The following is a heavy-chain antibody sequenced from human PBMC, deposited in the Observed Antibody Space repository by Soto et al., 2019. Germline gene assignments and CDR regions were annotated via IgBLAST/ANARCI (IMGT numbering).Heavy chain of an antibody. V-gene: IGHV4-59*08. CDR3: ATGKRTQLWSGTFDY. CDR1: GGSISSYY. J-gene: IGHJ4*02. D-gene: IGHD5-18*01. Sequence: SETLSLTCTVSGGSISSYYWSWIRQSPGKGLEWIGDIYSSGSTHYNPSLKNRVTISIDTSKNQFSLKLNSVPAADTAVYYCATGKRTQLWSGTFDYWGQGTLVTVSS. CDR2: IYSSGST.